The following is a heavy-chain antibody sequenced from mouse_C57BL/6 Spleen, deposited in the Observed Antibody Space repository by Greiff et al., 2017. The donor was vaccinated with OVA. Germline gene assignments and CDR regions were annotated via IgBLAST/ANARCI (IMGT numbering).Heavy chain of an antibody. Sequence: EVKLVESGGDLVKPGGSLKLSCAASGFTFSSYGMSWVRQTPDKRLEWVATISSGGSYTYYPDSVKGRFTISRDNAKNTLYLQMSSLKSEDTAMYYCARQWGENYFDYWGQGTTLTVSS. CDR2: ISSGGSYT. J-gene: IGHJ2*01. CDR1: GFTFSSYG. V-gene: IGHV5-6*02. CDR3: ARQWGENYFDY. D-gene: IGHD1-3*01.